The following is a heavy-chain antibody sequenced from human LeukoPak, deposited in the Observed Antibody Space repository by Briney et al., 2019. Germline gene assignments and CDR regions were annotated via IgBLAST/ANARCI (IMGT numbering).Heavy chain of an antibody. V-gene: IGHV4-59*01. CDR1: GGSFEHYF. CDR2: VYYSGST. D-gene: IGHD3-10*01. CDR3: ASHRRSHGSEY. Sequence: SETLSLTCSVSGGSFEHYFWSWIRQPPGKGLEWIGYVYYSGSTDYSPSLKSRLTISADTSKNQFSLKLSSVTAADTAVYYCASHRRSHGSEYWGQRTLVTVSS. J-gene: IGHJ4*02.